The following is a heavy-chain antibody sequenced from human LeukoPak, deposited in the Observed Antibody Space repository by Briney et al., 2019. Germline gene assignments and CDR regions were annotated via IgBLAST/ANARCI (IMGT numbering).Heavy chain of an antibody. D-gene: IGHD5-24*01. Sequence: PSETLSLTCAVYGGSFSGYYWSWIRQPPGKGLEWIGEINHSGSTNYNPSLKSRVTISVDTSKNQFSLKLSSVTAADTAVYYCARHIVENSLYYYYYYMDVWGKGTTVTVSS. CDR3: ARHIVENSLYYYYYYMDV. CDR2: INHSGST. V-gene: IGHV4-34*01. CDR1: GGSFSGYY. J-gene: IGHJ6*03.